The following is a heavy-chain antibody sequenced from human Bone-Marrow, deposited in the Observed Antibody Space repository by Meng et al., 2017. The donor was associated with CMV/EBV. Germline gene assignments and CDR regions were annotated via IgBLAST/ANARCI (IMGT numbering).Heavy chain of an antibody. CDR3: ARDDSSFWSGYYTYYYYGMDV. CDR1: GFTFSSYS. CDR2: ISSSSSYI. Sequence: GASLKISCAASGFTFSSYSMNWVRQAPGKGLEWVSSISSSSSYIYYADSVKGRFTISRDNAKNSLYLQMNSLRAEDTAVYYCARDDSSFWSGYYTYYYYGMDVWGQGTTVTVSS. V-gene: IGHV3-21*01. D-gene: IGHD3-3*01. J-gene: IGHJ6*02.